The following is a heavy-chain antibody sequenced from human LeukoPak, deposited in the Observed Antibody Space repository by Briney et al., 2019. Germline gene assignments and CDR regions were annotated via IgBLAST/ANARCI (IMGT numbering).Heavy chain of an antibody. CDR1: GFTFSSYG. J-gene: IGHJ4*02. Sequence: PGGSLRLSCAAPGFTFSSYGMHWVRQAPGKGLEWVAFIRYDGSNKYYADSVKGRFTISRDNSKNTLYLQMNSLRAEDTAVYYCAKEGRGYGPSFDYWGQGTLVTVSS. CDR3: AKEGRGYGPSFDY. D-gene: IGHD5-12*01. V-gene: IGHV3-30*02. CDR2: IRYDGSNK.